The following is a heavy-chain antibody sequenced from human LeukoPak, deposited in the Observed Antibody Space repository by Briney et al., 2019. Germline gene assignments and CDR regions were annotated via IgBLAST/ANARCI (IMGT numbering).Heavy chain of an antibody. J-gene: IGHJ6*03. Sequence: SETLSLTCTVSGGSISSSSYYWGWIRQPPGKGLEWIGSIYYSGSTNYNPSLKSRVTISVDTSKNQFSLKLSSVTAADTAVYYCARVYYYYMDVWGKRTTVTISS. CDR1: GGSISSSSYY. CDR3: ARVYYYYMDV. CDR2: IYYSGST. V-gene: IGHV4-39*07.